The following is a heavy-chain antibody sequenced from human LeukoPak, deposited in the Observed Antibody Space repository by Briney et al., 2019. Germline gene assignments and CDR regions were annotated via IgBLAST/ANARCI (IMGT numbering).Heavy chain of an antibody. CDR3: AKDRAQAVAPLYYFDY. D-gene: IGHD6-19*01. CDR1: GFTFSSYA. CDR2: ISGSGGST. V-gene: IGHV3-23*01. Sequence: PGGSLRLSCAASGFTFSSYAMSWVRQAPGKGLEWVSAISGSGGSTYYADSVKGRFTISRDNSKNTLYLQMNSLRAEDTAVYYCAKDRAQAVAPLYYFDYWGQGTLVTVSS. J-gene: IGHJ4*02.